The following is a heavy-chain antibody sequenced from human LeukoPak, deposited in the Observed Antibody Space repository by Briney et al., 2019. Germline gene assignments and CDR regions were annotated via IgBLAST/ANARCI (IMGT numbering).Heavy chain of an antibody. Sequence: GGSLRLSCAASGFTFSSYSMNWVRQAPGKGLEWVSSISSSSSYIYYADSVKGRFTISRDNTKSSLYLQMSSLRAEDTAVYYCSRDSVVRVERADYWGQGTLVTVSS. CDR3: SRDSVVRVERADY. V-gene: IGHV3-21*01. CDR1: GFTFSSYS. D-gene: IGHD3-3*01. J-gene: IGHJ4*02. CDR2: ISSSSSYI.